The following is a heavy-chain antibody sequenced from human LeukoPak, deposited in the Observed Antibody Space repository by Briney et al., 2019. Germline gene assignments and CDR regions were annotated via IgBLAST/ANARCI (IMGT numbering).Heavy chain of an antibody. CDR2: IYSVGST. Sequence: GGSLRLSCAASGFTVSTNYMSWVRQAPGKGLEWVSVIYSVGSTYYADSVKGRFTISRDNAKNSLYLQMNSLRAEDTAVYYCARGGGDGYNFDYWGQGTLVTVSS. CDR1: GFTVSTNY. D-gene: IGHD5-24*01. J-gene: IGHJ4*02. CDR3: ARGGGDGYNFDY. V-gene: IGHV3-66*01.